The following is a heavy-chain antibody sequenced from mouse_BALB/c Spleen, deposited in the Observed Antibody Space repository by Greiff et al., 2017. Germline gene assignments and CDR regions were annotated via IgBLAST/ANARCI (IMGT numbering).Heavy chain of an antibody. CDR3: ARPGYYGSSYAY. Sequence: EVKLVESGGGLVQPGGSLKLSCAASGFDFSRYWMSWVRQAPGKGLEWIGEINPDSSTINYTPSLKDKFIISRDNAKNTLYLQMSKVRSEDTALYYCARPGYYGSSYAYWGQGTLVTVSA. J-gene: IGHJ3*01. CDR1: GFDFSRYW. CDR2: INPDSSTI. D-gene: IGHD1-1*01. V-gene: IGHV4-1*02.